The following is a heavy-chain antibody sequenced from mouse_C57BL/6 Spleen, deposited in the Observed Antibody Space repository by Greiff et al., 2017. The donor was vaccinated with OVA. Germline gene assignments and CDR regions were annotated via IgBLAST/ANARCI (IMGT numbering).Heavy chain of an antibody. V-gene: IGHV5-4*01. CDR1: GFTFSSYA. Sequence: EVKLVESGGGLVKPGGSLKLSCAASGFTFSSYAMSWVRQTPEKRLEWVATISDGGSYTYYPDNVKGRFTISRDNAKNNQYLQMSHLKSEDTAMYYCARDLGLRPFFDYWGQGTTLTVSS. CDR2: ISDGGSYT. D-gene: IGHD2-4*01. CDR3: ARDLGLRPFFDY. J-gene: IGHJ2*01.